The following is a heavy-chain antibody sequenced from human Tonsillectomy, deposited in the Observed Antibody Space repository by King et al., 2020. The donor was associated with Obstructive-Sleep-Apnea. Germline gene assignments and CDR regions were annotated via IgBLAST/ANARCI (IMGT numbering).Heavy chain of an antibody. Sequence: VQLVESGAEVKKPGASVKVSCKASGYTFTSYYMHWVRQAPGQGLEWMGIINPGSGSTTYAQKFQGRVTMTRDTSTSTVYMELRSLSFEDTAVYYCARDPLSRAGAFYYGMDVWGQGTTVIVSS. J-gene: IGHJ6*02. D-gene: IGHD6-13*01. V-gene: IGHV1-46*01. CDR1: GYTFTSYY. CDR2: INPGSGST. CDR3: ARDPLSRAGAFYYGMDV.